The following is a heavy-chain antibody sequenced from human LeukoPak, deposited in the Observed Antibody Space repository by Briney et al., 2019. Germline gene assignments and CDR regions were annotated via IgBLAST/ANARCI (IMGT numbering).Heavy chain of an antibody. J-gene: IGHJ4*02. Sequence: PGGSLRLSCGASGFTLSTYAMSWVRQTQGKGLEWVAATSSSDAGTYHADSVRGRFTISRDNSKNTLYLQMNSLRAEDAAVYFCAKAPVTSCRGAYCYPFDSWGQGTLVTVSS. CDR2: TSSSDAGT. V-gene: IGHV3-23*01. CDR3: AKAPVTSCRGAYCYPFDS. D-gene: IGHD2-21*01. CDR1: GFTLSTYA.